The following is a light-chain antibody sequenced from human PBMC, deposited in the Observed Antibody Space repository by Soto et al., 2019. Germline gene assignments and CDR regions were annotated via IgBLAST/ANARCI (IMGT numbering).Light chain of an antibody. CDR2: EVS. J-gene: IGLJ3*02. V-gene: IGLV2-14*01. CDR3: SSYTSSSSLG. Sequence: QSALTKPASVSGSPGQSITISCTGTSSDVGGYNYVSWYQHHPGKAPKLMIYEVSNRPSGVSNRFSGSKSGNTASLTISGLQAEDEADYYCSSYTSSSSLGFGGGTKLTVL. CDR1: SSDVGGYNY.